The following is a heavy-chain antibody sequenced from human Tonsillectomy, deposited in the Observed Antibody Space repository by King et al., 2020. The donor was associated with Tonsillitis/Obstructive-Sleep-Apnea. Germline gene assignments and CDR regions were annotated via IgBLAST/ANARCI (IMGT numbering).Heavy chain of an antibody. CDR3: ARVVEDIMGEPVDHLDH. J-gene: IGHJ4*02. V-gene: IGHV4-34*01. CDR1: GGSFSSNS. CDR2: VNHSEGS. D-gene: IGHD2-2*01. Sequence: VQLQQWGAGLLKPSETLSLTCAVYGGSFSSNSWSWIRQPPGKGLEWIGEVNHSEGSNYNPSLKGRVTISVDTPNSQFSLRLSSVTAADSAVYYCARVVEDIMGEPVDHLDHWGQGTLVTVSS.